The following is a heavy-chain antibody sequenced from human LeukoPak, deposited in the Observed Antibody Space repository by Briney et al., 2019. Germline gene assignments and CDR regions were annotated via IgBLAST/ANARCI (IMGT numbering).Heavy chain of an antibody. CDR3: TKTGQPQYFQQ. V-gene: IGHV3-15*01. J-gene: IGHJ1*01. CDR1: GFTFSDAW. CDR2: ITSKTNGGTT. D-gene: IGHD1-1*01. Sequence: GGSLRLSCAASGFTFSDAWMSWVRQAPGKGLEWVGRITSKTNGGTTAYAAPVKGRFAISRDDSQSTLYLQMNSLKTEDTALYYCTKTGQPQYFQQWGLGTLVTVSS.